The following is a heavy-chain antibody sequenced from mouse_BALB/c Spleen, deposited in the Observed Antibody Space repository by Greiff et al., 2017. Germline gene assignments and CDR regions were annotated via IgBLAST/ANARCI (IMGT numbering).Heavy chain of an antibody. CDR2: ISSGGSYT. Sequence: EVQVVESGGGLVKPGGSLKLSCAASGFTFSSYTMSWVRQTPEKRLEWVATISSGGSYTYYPDSVKGRFTISRDNAKNTLYLQMSSLKSEDTAMYYCTRDKGYYDYWGQGTTLTVSS. J-gene: IGHJ2*01. D-gene: IGHD2-3*01. CDR3: TRDKGYYDY. V-gene: IGHV5-6-4*01. CDR1: GFTFSSYT.